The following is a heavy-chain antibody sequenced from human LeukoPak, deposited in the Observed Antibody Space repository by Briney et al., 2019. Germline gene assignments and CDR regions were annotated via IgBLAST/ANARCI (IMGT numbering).Heavy chain of an antibody. J-gene: IGHJ4*02. CDR3: ARVLSGWPYQFDY. Sequence: SETLSLTCTVSGGSISSYYWSWIRQPPGKGLEWIGYIYYSGSTNYNPSLKSRVTISVDTSKNQFSLKLTSVTAADTAVYYCARVLSGWPYQFDYWGQGTLVTVSS. CDR2: IYYSGST. D-gene: IGHD6-19*01. CDR1: GGSISSYY. V-gene: IGHV4-59*01.